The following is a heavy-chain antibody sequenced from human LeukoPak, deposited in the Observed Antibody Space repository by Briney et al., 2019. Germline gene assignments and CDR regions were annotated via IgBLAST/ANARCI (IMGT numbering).Heavy chain of an antibody. J-gene: IGHJ4*02. CDR3: TKDQRWDVPHYSDY. CDR2: ISGSGGRT. D-gene: IGHD1-26*01. V-gene: IGHV3-23*01. CDR1: GFTFSTYA. Sequence: GGSLRLSCAASGFTFSTYAMSWVRQAPGKGLEWVSGISGSGGRTHYADSGKGRFTISRDNSKNTLDLQMNSLRAEDTATYYCTKDQRWDVPHYSDYWGQGTLVTVSS.